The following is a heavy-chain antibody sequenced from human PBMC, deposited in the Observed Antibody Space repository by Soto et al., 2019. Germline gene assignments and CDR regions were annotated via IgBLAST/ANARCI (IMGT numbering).Heavy chain of an antibody. Sequence: ASVKVSCKASGGTFSSYAISWVRQAPGQGLEWMGGIIPIFGTANYAQKFQGRVTITADESTSTAYMELSSLRSEDTAVCYCARGGWLQFYYYYGMDVWGQGXTVTVYS. CDR2: IIPIFGTA. CDR3: ARGGWLQFYYYYGMDV. J-gene: IGHJ6*02. CDR1: GGTFSSYA. D-gene: IGHD5-12*01. V-gene: IGHV1-69*13.